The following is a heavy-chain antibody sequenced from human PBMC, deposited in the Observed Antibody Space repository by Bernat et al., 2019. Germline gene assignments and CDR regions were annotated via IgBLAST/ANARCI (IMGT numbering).Heavy chain of an antibody. CDR2: IKQDGSEK. CDR1: GFTFSSYW. D-gene: IGHD5-18*01. CDR3: ARAGEDTAMENWYFDL. Sequence: EVQLVESGGGLVQPGGSLRLSCAASGFTFSSYWMSWVRQAPGKGLGWVANIKQDGSEKYYVDSVKGRFTISRDNAKNSLYLQMNSLRAEDTAVYYCARAGEDTAMENWYFDLWGRGTLVTVSS. J-gene: IGHJ2*01. V-gene: IGHV3-7*03.